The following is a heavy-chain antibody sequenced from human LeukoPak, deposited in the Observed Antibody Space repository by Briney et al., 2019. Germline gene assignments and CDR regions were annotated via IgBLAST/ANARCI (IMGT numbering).Heavy chain of an antibody. Sequence: GGSLRLSCAGSGFTLSSSWMHWVRQAPGKGPVWVAHVSPDGNLANYADSVKGRFIISRDNAKNTLFLQRNSLRAEDTAVYYCARDLSFSPDHWGQGTLVTVSS. J-gene: IGHJ4*02. CDR3: ARDLSFSPDH. V-gene: IGHV3-74*01. CDR2: VSPDGNLA. CDR1: GFTLSSSW.